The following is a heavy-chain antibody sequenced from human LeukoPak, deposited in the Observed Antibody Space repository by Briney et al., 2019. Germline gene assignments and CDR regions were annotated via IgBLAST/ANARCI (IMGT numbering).Heavy chain of an antibody. D-gene: IGHD3-22*01. CDR1: GHTFTSYG. CDR3: ARDNTSGYYDSSGYSPADY. V-gene: IGHV1-18*01. CDR2: ISAYNGNT. J-gene: IGHJ4*02. Sequence: ASVKVSCKASGHTFTSYGISWVRQAPGQGLEWMGWISAYNGNTNYAQKLQGRVTMTTDTSTSTAYMELRSLRSDDTAVYYCARDNTSGYYDSSGYSPADYWGQGTLVTVSS.